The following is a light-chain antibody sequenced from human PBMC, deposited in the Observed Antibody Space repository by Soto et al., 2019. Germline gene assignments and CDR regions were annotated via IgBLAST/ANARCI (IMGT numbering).Light chain of an antibody. J-gene: IGKJ5*01. CDR3: QQYGTSEII. CDR1: QSLTNGY. CDR2: DTY. Sequence: VLTKSQDTLSLSPGNRATLSFMASQSLTNGYIAWHQVKPGQAPRLLIYDTYSRATGIPDRFSGSGSGTDFTLTITRLEPEDFAVFYCQQYGTSEIIFGQGTRLEI. V-gene: IGKV3-20*01.